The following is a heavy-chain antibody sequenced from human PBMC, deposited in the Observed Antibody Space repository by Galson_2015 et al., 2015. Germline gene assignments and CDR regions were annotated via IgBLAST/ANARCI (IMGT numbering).Heavy chain of an antibody. V-gene: IGHV6-1*01. Sequence: CAISGDSVSSHSAAWNWIRQSPSRGLEWLGRTYYRSKWYNDYAVSVKSRITINPDTSKNQFPLQLNSVTPEDTAVYYCARDIPGYSSSWVVDYWGQGTLVTVSS. CDR3: ARDIPGYSSSWVVDY. J-gene: IGHJ4*02. CDR1: GDSVSSHSAA. CDR2: TYYRSKWYN. D-gene: IGHD6-13*01.